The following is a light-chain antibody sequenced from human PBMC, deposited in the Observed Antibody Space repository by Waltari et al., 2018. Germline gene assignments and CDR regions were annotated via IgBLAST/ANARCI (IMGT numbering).Light chain of an antibody. V-gene: IGLV1-44*01. CDR2: SNN. CDR1: TSNIGGNT. Sequence: QSVLTQPPSASGTPGQRVTIPCSGSTSNIGGNTVNWYQQLPGTAPKLLIYSNNQRPSGVPDRFSGSKSGTSASLAISGLQSEDEADYYCAAWDDSLTGWMFGGGTKLTVL. CDR3: AAWDDSLTGWM. J-gene: IGLJ3*02.